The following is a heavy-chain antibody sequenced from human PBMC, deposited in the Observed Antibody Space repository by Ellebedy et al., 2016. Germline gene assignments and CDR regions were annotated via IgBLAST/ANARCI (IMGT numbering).Heavy chain of an antibody. D-gene: IGHD3-16*01. CDR1: GYTFTSYY. V-gene: IGHV1-46*01. Sequence: ASVKVSXXASGYTFTSYYMHWVRQAPGQGLEWMGIINPSGGSTSYAQKFQGRVTMTRDTSTSTVYMELSSLRSEDTAVYYCARERPLGGSYYYYYGMDVWGQGTTVTVSS. CDR3: ARERPLGGSYYYYYGMDV. CDR2: INPSGGST. J-gene: IGHJ6*02.